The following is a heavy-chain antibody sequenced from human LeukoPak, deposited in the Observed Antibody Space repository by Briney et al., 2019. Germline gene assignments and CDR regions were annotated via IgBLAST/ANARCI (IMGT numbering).Heavy chain of an antibody. CDR3: AKGGYYDTTGYMSES. D-gene: IGHD3-22*01. Sequence: PGRSLRLSCAASGFTFKDFAMHCVPQGPGKGLEWVSGITSNGNSIGYADSVKGRFSISRDNADNSLYLQLNSLRAEDTALYYCAKGGYYDTTGYMSESWGQGTLVTVSS. CDR2: ITSNGNSI. V-gene: IGHV3-9*01. CDR1: GFTFKDFA. J-gene: IGHJ5*02.